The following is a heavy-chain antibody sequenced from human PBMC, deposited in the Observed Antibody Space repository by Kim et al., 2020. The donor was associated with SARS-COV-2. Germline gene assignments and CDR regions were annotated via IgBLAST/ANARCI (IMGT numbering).Heavy chain of an antibody. Sequence: GGSLRLSCAASGFPFSGSAMHWVRQASGKGLEWVGRIRSKANNFATAYAASVRGRFTISRDDSKDMSYLQMNGLKTEDTAVYFCTRGEIFCSDGNCYRWMDVWGQGTTVTVSS. CDR2: IRSKANNFAT. CDR1: GFPFSGSA. D-gene: IGHD2-15*01. J-gene: IGHJ6*02. CDR3: TRGEIFCSDGNCYRWMDV. V-gene: IGHV3-73*01.